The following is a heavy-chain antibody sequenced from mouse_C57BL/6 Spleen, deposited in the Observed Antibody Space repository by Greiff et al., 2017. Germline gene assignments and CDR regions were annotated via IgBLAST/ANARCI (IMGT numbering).Heavy chain of an antibody. V-gene: IGHV5-4*01. CDR3: ARASNSEGVYFDY. J-gene: IGHJ2*01. Sequence: EVQGVESGGGLVKPGGSLKLSCAASGFTFSSYAMSWVRQTPEKRLEWVATISDGGSYTYYPDNVKGRFTISRDNAKNNLYLQMSHLKSEDTAMYYCARASNSEGVYFDYWGQGTTLTVAS. CDR1: GFTFSSYA. D-gene: IGHD4-1*01. CDR2: ISDGGSYT.